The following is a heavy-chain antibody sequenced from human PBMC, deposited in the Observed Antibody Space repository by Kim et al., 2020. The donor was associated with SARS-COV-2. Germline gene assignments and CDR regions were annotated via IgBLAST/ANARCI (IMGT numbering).Heavy chain of an antibody. V-gene: IGHV3-9*01. J-gene: IGHJ4*02. D-gene: IGHD3-22*01. Sequence: SVKSRFTISRDNAKNSLYLQMNSLRAEDTALYYCAKEPYYYDSSGYWDNYWGQGTLVTVSS. CDR3: AKEPYYYDSSGYWDNY.